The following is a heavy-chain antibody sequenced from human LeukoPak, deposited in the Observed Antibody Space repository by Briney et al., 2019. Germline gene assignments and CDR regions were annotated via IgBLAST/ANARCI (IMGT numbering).Heavy chain of an antibody. V-gene: IGHV1-69*04. J-gene: IGHJ4*02. CDR1: GGTFSSYA. D-gene: IGHD3-22*01. Sequence: GASVKVSCKASGGTFSSYAISWVRQAPGQGLEWMGRIIPILGIANCAQKFQGRVTITADKSTSTAYMELSSLRSEDTAVYYCASFQDYYDSSGPDYWGQGTLVTVSS. CDR2: IIPILGIA. CDR3: ASFQDYYDSSGPDY.